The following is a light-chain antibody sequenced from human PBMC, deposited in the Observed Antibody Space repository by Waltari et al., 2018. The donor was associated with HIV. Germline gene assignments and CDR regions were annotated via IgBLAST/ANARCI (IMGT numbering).Light chain of an antibody. CDR1: QSVSSN. J-gene: IGKJ2*03. Sequence: EIVMTQSPATLSVSPGERATLSCRASQSVSSNLAWYQQKPGQAPRPLIYGASTRATGIPARFSGSGSGTEFTLTISSLQSEEFAVYYCQQYNNWPYSFGQGTKLEIK. CDR3: QQYNNWPYS. CDR2: GAS. V-gene: IGKV3-15*01.